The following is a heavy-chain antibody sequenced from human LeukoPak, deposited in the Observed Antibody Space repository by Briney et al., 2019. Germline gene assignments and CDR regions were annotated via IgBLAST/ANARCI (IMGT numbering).Heavy chain of an antibody. CDR3: ARLTDTAMGHLDY. J-gene: IGHJ4*02. CDR2: IYPGDSDT. D-gene: IGHD5-18*01. CDR1: GYSFTSYW. Sequence: GESLKISCKGSGYSFTSYWIGWVRQVPGKGLEWLGIIYPGDSDTRYSPSFQGQVTISADKSISTAYLQWSSLKASDTAMYYCARLTDTAMGHLDYWGQGTLVTVSS. V-gene: IGHV5-51*01.